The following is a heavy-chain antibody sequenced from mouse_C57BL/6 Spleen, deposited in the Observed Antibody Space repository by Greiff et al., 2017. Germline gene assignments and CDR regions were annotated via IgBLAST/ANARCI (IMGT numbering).Heavy chain of an antibody. D-gene: IGHD4-1*01. CDR1: GFNIKNTY. CDR3: ARSTSGTGTWFAY. Sequence: VQLKQSVAELVRPGASVKLSCTASGFNIKNTYMHWVKQRPEQGLEWIGRIDPANGNTKYAPKFQGKATITADTSSNTAYLQLSSLTSEDTAIXYCARSTSGTGTWFAYWGQGTLVTVSA. V-gene: IGHV14-3*01. J-gene: IGHJ3*01. CDR2: IDPANGNT.